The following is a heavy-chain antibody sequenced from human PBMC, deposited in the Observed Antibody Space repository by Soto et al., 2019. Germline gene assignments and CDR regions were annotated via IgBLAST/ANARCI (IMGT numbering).Heavy chain of an antibody. J-gene: IGHJ3*02. CDR3: ARDFGYCRSTSCYSPYAFEI. CDR2: IIPIFGTA. V-gene: IGHV1-69*13. D-gene: IGHD2-2*01. Sequence: SLQVSCKASGGTFSSYAISWVRQAPGQGLEWMGGIIPIFGTANYAQKFQGRVTIAADESTSTAYMELSSLRSEDTAVYYCARDFGYCRSTSCYSPYAFEIWGQGTMVTV. CDR1: GGTFSSYA.